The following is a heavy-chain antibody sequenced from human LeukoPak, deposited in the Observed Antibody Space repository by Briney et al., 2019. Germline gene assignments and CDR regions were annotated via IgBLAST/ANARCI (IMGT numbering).Heavy chain of an antibody. D-gene: IGHD3-10*01. V-gene: IGHV3-30*02. CDR1: GLTFSNYD. CDR3: ARAVKYYGSGSYLDY. J-gene: IGHJ4*02. Sequence: GGSLRLSCAASGLTFSNYDIHWVRQAPAKGLEWVAFIQYDGTNKDYADSVKGRFTISRDNSKNTLYLQMNSLRAEDTAVYYCARAVKYYGSGSYLDYWGQGTLVTVSS. CDR2: IQYDGTNK.